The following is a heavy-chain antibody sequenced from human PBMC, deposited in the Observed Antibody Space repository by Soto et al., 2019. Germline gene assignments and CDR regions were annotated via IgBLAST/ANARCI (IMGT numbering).Heavy chain of an antibody. CDR1: GSTFSSYG. D-gene: IGHD3-22*01. J-gene: IGHJ3*02. CDR2: IWYDGSNK. Sequence: GGSLRLSCAASGSTFSSYGMHWVRQAPGKGLEWVAVIWYDGSNKYYADSVKGRFTISRDNSKNTLYLQMNSLRAEDTAVYYCARSSSGYYLSAFDIWGQGTMVTVSS. CDR3: ARSSSGYYLSAFDI. V-gene: IGHV3-33*01.